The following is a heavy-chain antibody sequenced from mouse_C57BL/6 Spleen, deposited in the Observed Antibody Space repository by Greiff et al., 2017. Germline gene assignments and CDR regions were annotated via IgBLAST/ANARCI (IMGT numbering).Heavy chain of an antibody. J-gene: IGHJ4*01. Sequence: EVKLMESGPGLVKPSQSLSLTCSVTGYSITSGYYWNWIRQFPGNKLEWMGYISYDGSNNYNPSLKNRISITRDTSKNQFFLKLNSVTAEDTATYYCAREGYALYYAMDYWGQGTSVTVSS. CDR2: ISYDGSN. V-gene: IGHV3-6*01. CDR1: GYSITSGYY. D-gene: IGHD2-2*01. CDR3: AREGYALYYAMDY.